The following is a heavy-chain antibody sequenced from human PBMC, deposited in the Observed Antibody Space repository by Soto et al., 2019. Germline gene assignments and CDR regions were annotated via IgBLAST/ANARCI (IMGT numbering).Heavy chain of an antibody. Sequence: QLQLQESGPGLVKPSETLSLTCTVSGGSISSSSYYWGWIRQPPGKGLEWIGSIYYSGSTYYNPSLKSRVPISVDTSKNQFSLKLSSVTAADTAVYYCARTEMATVVDYWGQGTLVTVSS. CDR2: IYYSGST. V-gene: IGHV4-39*01. J-gene: IGHJ4*02. CDR1: GGSISSSSYY. CDR3: ARTEMATVVDY. D-gene: IGHD4-4*01.